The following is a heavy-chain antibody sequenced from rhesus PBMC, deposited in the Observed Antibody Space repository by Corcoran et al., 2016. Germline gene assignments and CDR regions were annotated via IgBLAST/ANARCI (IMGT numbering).Heavy chain of an antibody. CDR1: GFTFSDYY. J-gene: IGHJ6*01. CDR2: ISNGDGSK. D-gene: IGHD6S26*01. Sequence: EVQLVVSGGGLAKPGGSLRLSCAASGFTFSDYYMDWFRQAPGKGLEWVSRISNGDGSKGEAESVKGRFTISRENAKNTLYLQMNSQRAEDTAVYYCARDHSSCWSGYGLDSWGQGVVVTVSS. CDR3: ARDHSSCWSGYGLDS. V-gene: IGHV3-178*01.